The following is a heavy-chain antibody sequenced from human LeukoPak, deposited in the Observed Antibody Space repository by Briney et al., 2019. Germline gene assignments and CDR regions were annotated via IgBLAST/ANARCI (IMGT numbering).Heavy chain of an antibody. D-gene: IGHD6-19*01. J-gene: IGHJ4*02. V-gene: IGHV6-1*01. CDR1: GSSVSSTSAT. CDR2: TYYRSKWNN. CDR3: AREAQWLVLGY. Sequence: SPTLSLSCAISGSSVSSTSATWNWIRQPPSRGLEWLGRTYYRSKWNNYYALSVKSRITIKPDTSKNQFSLQLNFVTPADTAVYYWAREAQWLVLGYWGQGTLVTASS.